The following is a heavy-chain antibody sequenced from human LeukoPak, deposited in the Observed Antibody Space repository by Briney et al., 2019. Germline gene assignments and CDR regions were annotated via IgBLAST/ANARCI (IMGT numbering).Heavy chain of an antibody. J-gene: IGHJ4*02. Sequence: PSETLSLTCTVSGGSISSSSYHWGWIRQPPGKGLEWIGSIYYSGSTYYNPSLKSRVTISVDTSKNQFSLKLSSVTAADTAVYYCARLSPTGTFDYWGQGTLVTVSS. D-gene: IGHD3-10*01. CDR1: GGSISSSSYH. CDR2: IYYSGST. CDR3: ARLSPTGTFDY. V-gene: IGHV4-39*01.